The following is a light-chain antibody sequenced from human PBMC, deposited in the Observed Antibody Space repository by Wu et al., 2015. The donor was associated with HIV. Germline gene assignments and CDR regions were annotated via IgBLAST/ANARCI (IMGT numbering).Light chain of an antibody. CDR3: QQSYSTPFT. J-gene: IGKJ3*01. Sequence: DIRMTQSPSSLSASVGDRVTITCRASHTISNYLNWYQQKPGKAPKLLIYAASSLQSGVPSRFSGSESGTDFTLTISSLQPEDFATYYCQQSYSTPFTFGLGPKWISN. V-gene: IGKV1-39*01. CDR2: AAS. CDR1: HTISNY.